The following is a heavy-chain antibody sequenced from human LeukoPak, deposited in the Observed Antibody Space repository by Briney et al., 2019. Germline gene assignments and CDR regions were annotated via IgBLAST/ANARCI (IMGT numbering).Heavy chain of an antibody. CDR1: GGSISSSSYY. CDR3: ARHYYDSSGYFDY. J-gene: IGHJ4*02. CDR2: IYYSGST. Sequence: PSETLSLTCTVPGGSISSSSYYWGWIRQPPGKGLEWIGSIYYSGSTYYNPSLKSRVTISVDTSKNQFSLKLSFVTAADTAVYYCARHYYDSSGYFDYWGQGTLVTVSS. V-gene: IGHV4-39*01. D-gene: IGHD3-22*01.